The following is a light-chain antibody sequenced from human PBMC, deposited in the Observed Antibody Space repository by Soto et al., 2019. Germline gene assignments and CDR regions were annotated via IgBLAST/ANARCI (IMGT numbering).Light chain of an antibody. CDR2: AAS. Sequence: IRMTQSPSSVSASTRDRVTITCRASQGISSYLAWYQQKPGKAPKLLIYAASTLQSGVPSRFSGSGSGTDFTLTISCLQSKDLATYYWHQYYSYPRTSGQGTKVDIK. J-gene: IGKJ1*01. CDR3: HQYYSYPRT. V-gene: IGKV1-8*01. CDR1: QGISSY.